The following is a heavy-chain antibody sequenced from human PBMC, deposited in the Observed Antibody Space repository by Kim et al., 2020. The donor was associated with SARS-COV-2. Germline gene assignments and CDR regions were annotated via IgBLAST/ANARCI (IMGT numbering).Heavy chain of an antibody. V-gene: IGHV3-7*03. CDR2: IKQDGSEK. D-gene: IGHD6-19*01. CDR1: GFTFSSYW. Sequence: GRSLRLSCAASGFTFSSYWMSWVRQAPGKGLEWVANIKQDGSEKYYVDSVKGRFTISRDNAKNSLYLQMNSLRAEDTAVYYCARNRKQWLVLSYYFDYWGQGTLVTVSS. J-gene: IGHJ4*02. CDR3: ARNRKQWLVLSYYFDY.